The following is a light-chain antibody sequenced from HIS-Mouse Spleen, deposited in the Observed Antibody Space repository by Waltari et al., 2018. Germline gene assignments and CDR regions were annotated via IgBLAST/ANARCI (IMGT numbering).Light chain of an antibody. V-gene: IGLV2-11*01. Sequence: QSALTQPRSVSGSPGQSVTISCTGTSSAVGGYNYVSWYQQHPGKAPKLMIDDVSKRPSGVPDRFAGSKSGNTASLTISGLQAEDGADYYCCSYAGSYTWVFGGGTKLTVL. CDR1: SSAVGGYNY. CDR3: CSYAGSYTWV. J-gene: IGLJ3*02. CDR2: DVS.